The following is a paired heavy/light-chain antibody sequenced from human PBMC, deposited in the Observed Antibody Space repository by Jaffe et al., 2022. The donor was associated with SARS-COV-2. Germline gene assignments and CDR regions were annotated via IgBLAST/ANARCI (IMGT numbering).Light chain of an antibody. CDR3: AAWDDSLSGRWV. CDR2: RNN. CDR1: SSNIGSNY. J-gene: IGLJ3*02. Sequence: QSVLTQPPSASGTPGQRVTISCSGSSSNIGSNYVYWYQQLPGTAPKLLIYRNNQRPSGVPDRFSGSKSGTSASLAISGLRSEDEADYYCAAWDDSLSGRWVFGGGTKLTVL. V-gene: IGLV1-47*01.
Heavy chain of an antibody. Sequence: QVQLVQSGAEVKKPGASVKVSCKASGYTFTSYGISWVRQAPGQGLEWMGWISAYNGNTNYAQKLQGRVTMTTDTSTSTAYMELRSLRSDDTAVYYCARGEPWYTAMVGPKLGFDPWGQGTLVTVSS. CDR3: ARGEPWYTAMVGPKLGFDP. CDR1: GYTFTSYG. V-gene: IGHV1-18*01. CDR2: ISAYNGNT. D-gene: IGHD5-18*01. J-gene: IGHJ5*02.